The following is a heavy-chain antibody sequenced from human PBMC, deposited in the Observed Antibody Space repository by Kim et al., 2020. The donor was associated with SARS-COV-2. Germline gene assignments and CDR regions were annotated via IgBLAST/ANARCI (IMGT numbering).Heavy chain of an antibody. Sequence: ASVKVSCKASGYTFTSYGISWVRQAPGQGLEWMGWISAYNGNTNYAQKLQGRVTMTTDTSTSTAYMELRSLRSDDTAVYYCARDDQPLLLVAIPLYWGQGTLVTVSS. J-gene: IGHJ4*02. CDR3: ARDDQPLLLVAIPLY. V-gene: IGHV1-18*01. D-gene: IGHD2-21*02. CDR2: ISAYNGNT. CDR1: GYTFTSYG.